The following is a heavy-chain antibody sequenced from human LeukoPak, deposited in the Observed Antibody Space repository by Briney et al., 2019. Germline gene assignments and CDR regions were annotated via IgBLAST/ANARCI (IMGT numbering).Heavy chain of an antibody. CDR2: IRYDGSNK. V-gene: IGHV3-30*02. CDR1: GFTFSSYG. CDR3: ARVGYCSGDTCYSFFDF. D-gene: IGHD2-15*01. J-gene: IGHJ4*02. Sequence: GGSLRLSCAASGFTFSSYGMHWVRQAPGKGLEWVAFIRYDGSNKYYADSVKGRFTISRDNSKNTLYLQMNSLRAEDTAVYYCARVGYCSGDTCYSFFDFWGQGTLVTVSS.